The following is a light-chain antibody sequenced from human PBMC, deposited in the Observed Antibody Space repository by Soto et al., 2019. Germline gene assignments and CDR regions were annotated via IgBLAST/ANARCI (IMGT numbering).Light chain of an antibody. CDR1: SSDVGGYNY. CDR3: SSFTTSGSRYV. V-gene: IGLV2-14*03. CDR2: DVS. Sequence: QSVLTQPASVSGSPGQSITISCTGTSSDVGGYNYVSWYQHHPGKAPKLIIFDVSNRPSGVSNRFFGSKSGNTASLTISGLQAEDEADYWCSSFTTSGSRYVFGTGTKVTVL. J-gene: IGLJ1*01.